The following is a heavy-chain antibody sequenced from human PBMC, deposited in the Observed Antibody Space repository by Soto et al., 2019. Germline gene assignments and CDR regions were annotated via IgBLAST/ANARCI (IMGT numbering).Heavy chain of an antibody. Sequence: QVQLVQSGAEVKKPGSSVKVSCKASGGTFSSYTISWVRQAPGQGLEWMGRIIPILGIANYAQKFQGRVTITADKSTSTAYMELSSLRSEDTAVYYCATPLRYFASGMDVWGQGTTVTVSS. CDR2: IIPILGIA. J-gene: IGHJ6*02. CDR3: ATPLRYFASGMDV. D-gene: IGHD3-9*01. CDR1: GGTFSSYT. V-gene: IGHV1-69*02.